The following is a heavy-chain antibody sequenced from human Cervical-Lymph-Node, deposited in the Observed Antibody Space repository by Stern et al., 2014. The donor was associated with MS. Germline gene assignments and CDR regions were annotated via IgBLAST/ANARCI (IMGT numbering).Heavy chain of an antibody. Sequence: QVQLVESGGGVVQPGGSLRLSCAASGFAFDTYAMHWVRQTPGKGLQWLAVISYDRDNKYYTDSLRGRFTISRDNSNNTLILQMTGLMIEDTSLYYCAREGKMATTDYWGQGTLVSVSS. CDR1: GFAFDTYA. J-gene: IGHJ4*02. D-gene: IGHD5-24*01. CDR2: ISYDRDNK. V-gene: IGHV3-30-3*01. CDR3: AREGKMATTDY.